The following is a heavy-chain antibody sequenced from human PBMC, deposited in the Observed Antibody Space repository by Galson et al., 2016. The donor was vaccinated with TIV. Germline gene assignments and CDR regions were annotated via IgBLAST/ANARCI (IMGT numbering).Heavy chain of an antibody. Sequence: SVKVSCKASGGGFSSYAFTWVRQAPGQGLEWMGRIIGMFGTTNYAQKFQGRVTITADELTSTSYMELSNLRSDDTAMYYCARVDYGGNHMHYWGQGTLVTVSS. CDR2: IIGMFGTT. V-gene: IGHV1-69*13. J-gene: IGHJ4*02. CDR1: GGGFSSYA. D-gene: IGHD4-23*01. CDR3: ARVDYGGNHMHY.